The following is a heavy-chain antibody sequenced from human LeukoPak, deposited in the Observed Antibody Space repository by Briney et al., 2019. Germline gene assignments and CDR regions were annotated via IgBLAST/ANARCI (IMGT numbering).Heavy chain of an antibody. V-gene: IGHV4-34*01. CDR2: IYHSGST. CDR3: ARRTYSYGPFDY. CDR1: GGSFSGYY. D-gene: IGHD5-18*01. Sequence: SETLSLTCAVYGGSFSGYYWSWIRQPPGKGLEWIGEIYHSGSTNYNPSLKSRVTISVDKSKNQFSLKLSSVTAADTAVYYCARRTYSYGPFDYWGQGTLVTVSS. J-gene: IGHJ4*02.